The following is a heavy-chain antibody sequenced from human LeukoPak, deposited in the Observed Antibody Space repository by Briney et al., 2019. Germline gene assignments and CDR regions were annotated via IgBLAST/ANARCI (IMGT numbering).Heavy chain of an antibody. CDR3: ASLSPGIAAAGTGDYY. CDR2: INPSGGST. Sequence: ASVKVSCKASGYTFTSYGISWVRQAPGQGLEWMGIINPSGGSTSYAQKFQGSVTMTRDTSTSTVYMELSSLRSEDTAVYYCASLSPGIAAAGTGDYYWGQGTLVTVSS. V-gene: IGHV1-46*01. CDR1: GYTFTSYG. D-gene: IGHD6-13*01. J-gene: IGHJ4*02.